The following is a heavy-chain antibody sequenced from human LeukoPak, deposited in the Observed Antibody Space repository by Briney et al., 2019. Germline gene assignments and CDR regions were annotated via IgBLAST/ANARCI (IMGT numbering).Heavy chain of an antibody. V-gene: IGHV3-53*01. CDR1: GFTVSSYY. J-gene: IGHJ4*02. Sequence: GGSLRLSCAASGFTVSSYYMNWVRQAPGKELEWVSVIYTGGGRYYADSVRGRFTISRDTSKNMVFLQMNSLRVEDTAVYYCARGIDHWGRGTLVTVSS. CDR2: IYTGGGR. CDR3: ARGIDH.